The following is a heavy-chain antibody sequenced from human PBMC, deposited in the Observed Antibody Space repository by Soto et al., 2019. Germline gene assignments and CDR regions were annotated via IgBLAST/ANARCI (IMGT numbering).Heavy chain of an antibody. CDR3: AKHTAGPFYYYYGMDV. Sequence: PGGSLRLSCAASGFTFSSYAMSWVRQAPGKGLEWVSAISGSGGSTYYADSVKGRFTISRDNSKNTLYLQMNSLRAEDTAVYYCAKHTAGPFYYYYGMDVWGQGTTVTVS. CDR2: ISGSGGST. J-gene: IGHJ6*02. D-gene: IGHD5-18*01. CDR1: GFTFSSYA. V-gene: IGHV3-23*01.